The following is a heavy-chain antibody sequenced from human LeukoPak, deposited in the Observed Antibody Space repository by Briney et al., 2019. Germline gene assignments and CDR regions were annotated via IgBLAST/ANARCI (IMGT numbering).Heavy chain of an antibody. Sequence: SETLSLTCTVSGGSISSYYWSWIRQPPGKGLEWIGYIYYSGSTNYNPSLKSRVTISVDMSKNQFSLKLSSVTAADTAVYYCARLTEYYFDYWGQGALVTVSS. CDR3: ARLTEYYFDY. CDR2: IYYSGST. CDR1: GGSISSYY. J-gene: IGHJ4*02. V-gene: IGHV4-59*08.